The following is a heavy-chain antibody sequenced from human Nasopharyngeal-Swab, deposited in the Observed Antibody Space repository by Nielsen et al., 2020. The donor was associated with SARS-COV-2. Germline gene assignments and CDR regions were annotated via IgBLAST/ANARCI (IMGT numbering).Heavy chain of an antibody. D-gene: IGHD3-16*02. J-gene: IGHJ6*02. V-gene: IGHV1-8*01. CDR3: ARGRLSNYYGMDV. Sequence: VRQMPGKGLEWMGWMNPNSGNTGYAQKFQGRVTMTRNTSISTAYMGLSSLRSEDTAVYYCARGRLSNYYGMDVWGQGTTVTVSS. CDR2: MNPNSGNT.